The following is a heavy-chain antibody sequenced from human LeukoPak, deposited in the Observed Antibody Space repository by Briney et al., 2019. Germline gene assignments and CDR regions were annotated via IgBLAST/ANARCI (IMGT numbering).Heavy chain of an antibody. J-gene: IGHJ5*02. CDR2: IKQDGSEK. CDR1: GFSFISYW. V-gene: IGHV3-7*01. CDR3: AREEEYYDILTGYYPSWFDP. Sequence: GGSLRLSCAASGFSFISYWMSWVRQAPGKGLEWVANIKQDGSEKYYVDSVKGRFTISRDNAKNSLYLQMNSLRAEDTAVYYCAREEEYYDILTGYYPSWFDPWGQGTLVTVSS. D-gene: IGHD3-9*01.